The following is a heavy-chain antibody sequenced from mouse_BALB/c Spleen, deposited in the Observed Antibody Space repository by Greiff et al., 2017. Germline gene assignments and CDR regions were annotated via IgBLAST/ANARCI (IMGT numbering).Heavy chain of an antibody. CDR1: GFTFTDYY. Sequence: EVMLVESGGGLVQPGGSLRLSCATSGFTFTDYYMSWVRQPPGKALEWLGFIRNKANGYTTEYSASVKGRFTISRDNSQSILYLQMNTLRAEDSATYYCARDNLYYFDYWGQGTTLTVSS. V-gene: IGHV7-3*02. CDR2: IRNKANGYTT. J-gene: IGHJ2*01. CDR3: ARDNLYYFDY.